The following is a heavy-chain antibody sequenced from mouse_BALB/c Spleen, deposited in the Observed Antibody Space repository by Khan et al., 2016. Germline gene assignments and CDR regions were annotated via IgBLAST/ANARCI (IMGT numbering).Heavy chain of an antibody. CDR1: GFNIKDTY. Sequence: VQLQQSGAELVKPGASVKLSCTASGFNIKDTYMHWVKQRPEQGLEWIGRIDPAHGNTKYDPKFQGKATITADTSSTTAYLQLSSLTSEDTAFYYCASTTVVDYWGQGTTLTVSS. V-gene: IGHV14-3*02. CDR2: IDPAHGNT. CDR3: ASTTVVDY. D-gene: IGHD1-1*01. J-gene: IGHJ2*01.